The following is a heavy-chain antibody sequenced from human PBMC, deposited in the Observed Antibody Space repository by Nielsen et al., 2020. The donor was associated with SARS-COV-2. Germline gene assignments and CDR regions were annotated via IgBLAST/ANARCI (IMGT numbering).Heavy chain of an antibody. V-gene: IGHV4-30-2*03. J-gene: IGHJ5*02. CDR3: ARHICSSTSCYLGEVNWFDP. D-gene: IGHD2-2*01. Sequence: VRQAPGKGLEWIGYIYYSGSTYYNPSLKSRVTISVDTSKNQFSLKLSSVTAADTAVYYCARHICSSTSCYLGEVNWFDPWGQGTLVTVSS. CDR2: IYYSGST.